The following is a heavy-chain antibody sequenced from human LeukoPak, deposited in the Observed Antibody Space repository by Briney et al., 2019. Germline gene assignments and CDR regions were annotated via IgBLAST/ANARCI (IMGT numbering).Heavy chain of an antibody. J-gene: IGHJ4*02. CDR1: GYTFTTYE. CDR3: ARHHVGLGL. V-gene: IGHV1-18*01. Sequence: ASVKVSCKASGYTFTTYEIIWVRQAPRQGLEWMGWINTRNGNANYAHQLQGRVTMTTDTSTSTSYMELASLRFDDTAIYYGARHHVGLGLWGQGTLVTVSS. CDR2: INTRNGNA. D-gene: IGHD3-16*01.